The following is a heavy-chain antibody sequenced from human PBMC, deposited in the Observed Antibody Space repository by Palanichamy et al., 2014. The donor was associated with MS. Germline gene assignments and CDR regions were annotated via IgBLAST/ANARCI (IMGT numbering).Heavy chain of an antibody. CDR3: AKPYTSGYCYDYFDC. V-gene: IGHV3-23*01. Sequence: EVQLLESGGGLGTAWGVPSRLSCAASGFTFSSYAMSWVRQAPGKGLEWVSNISGSGGTTYYADSVKGRFTISRDNSKNTLYLQMNSLRAEDTAIYYCAKPYTSGYCYDYFDCWGQGTLVTVSS. D-gene: IGHD3-22*01. J-gene: IGHJ4*02. CDR1: GFTFSSYA. CDR2: ISGSGGTT.